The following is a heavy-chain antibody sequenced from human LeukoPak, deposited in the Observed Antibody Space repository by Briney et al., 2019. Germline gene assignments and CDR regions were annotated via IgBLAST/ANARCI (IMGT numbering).Heavy chain of an antibody. CDR1: GYTFTSYG. CDR3: ARSDYYDSSGYYYDY. V-gene: IGHV1-2*02. J-gene: IGHJ4*02. D-gene: IGHD3-22*01. Sequence: GASVKVSCKASGYTFTSYGISWVRQAPGQGLKWMGWINPNSGGTNYAQKFQGRVTMTRDTSISTAYMELSRLRSDDTAVYYCARSDYYDSSGYYYDYWGQGTLVTVSS. CDR2: INPNSGGT.